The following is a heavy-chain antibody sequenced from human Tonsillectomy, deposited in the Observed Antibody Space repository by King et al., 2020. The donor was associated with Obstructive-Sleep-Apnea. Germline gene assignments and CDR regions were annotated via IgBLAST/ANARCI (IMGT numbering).Heavy chain of an antibody. CDR3: ARGKYMVRGPGNWFDP. V-gene: IGHV4-39*07. CDR1: GGSISSSSYY. Sequence: QLQESGPGLVKPSETLSLTCTVSGGSISSSSYYWGWIRQPPGKGLEWIGSIYYSGSTYYNPSLKSRVTISVDTSKIQFSLKLSSVTAADTAGYYCARGKYMVRGPGNWFDPWGQGTLVTVSS. D-gene: IGHD3-10*01. J-gene: IGHJ5*02. CDR2: IYYSGST.